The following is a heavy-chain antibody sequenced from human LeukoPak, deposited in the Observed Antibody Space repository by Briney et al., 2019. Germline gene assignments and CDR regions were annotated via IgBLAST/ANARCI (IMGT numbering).Heavy chain of an antibody. D-gene: IGHD6-19*01. CDR3: AREGPVTGTYTVYYSDY. J-gene: IGHJ4*02. V-gene: IGHV1-69*04. CDR2: IIPILGIA. Sequence: SVKVSCKASGGTFSSYAISWVRQAPGQGLEWMGRIIPILGIANYAQKFQGRVTMTRDTSTSTVYMELSSLSSEDTAVYYCAREGPVTGTYTVYYSDYLGQGTLVSVSS. CDR1: GGTFSSYA.